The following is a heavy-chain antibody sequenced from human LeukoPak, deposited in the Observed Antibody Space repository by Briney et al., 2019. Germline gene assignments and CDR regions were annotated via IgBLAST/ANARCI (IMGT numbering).Heavy chain of an antibody. J-gene: IGHJ5*02. D-gene: IGHD2-15*01. Sequence: SETLSLTCTVSGGSIRSSSDYWGWIRQPPGKGLEWIGYIYYSGSTYYNPSLKSRVTISVDTSKNQFSLKLSSVTAADTAVYYCAREGESLVVAASRFDPWGQGTLSPSPQ. CDR2: IYYSGST. V-gene: IGHV4-30-4*08. CDR1: GGSIRSSSDY. CDR3: AREGESLVVAASRFDP.